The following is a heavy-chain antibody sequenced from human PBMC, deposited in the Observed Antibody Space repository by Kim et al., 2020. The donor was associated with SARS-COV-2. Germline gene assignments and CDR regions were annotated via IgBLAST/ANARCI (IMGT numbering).Heavy chain of an antibody. CDR3: AKWNGDLNCFYQ. D-gene: IGHD2-2*01. CDR2: THHSGDA. J-gene: IGHJ4*02. Sequence: SETLSLTCDVSGASISSYYWNWIRLPPGKGLEWIGYTHHSGDANCNPPLKSRVTTSVDTAKSQVTLQLSSVTAADTAVYYCAKWNGDLNCFYQWGQGIMV. V-gene: IGHV4-59*01. CDR1: GASISSYY.